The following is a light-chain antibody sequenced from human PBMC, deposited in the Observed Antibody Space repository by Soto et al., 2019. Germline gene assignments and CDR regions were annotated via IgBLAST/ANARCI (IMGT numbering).Light chain of an antibody. V-gene: IGKV3-20*01. CDR3: QQYGDSFT. CDR2: GAS. Sequence: EIVLTQSPGTLSLSPGERATLSCRASQSVSSSYLAWYQQKPGQAPRLLVYGASNRATGIPDRFSGSGSGTDFTLTISRLEPEDFAVYDCQQYGDSFTFGGGTKVELK. J-gene: IGKJ4*01. CDR1: QSVSSSY.